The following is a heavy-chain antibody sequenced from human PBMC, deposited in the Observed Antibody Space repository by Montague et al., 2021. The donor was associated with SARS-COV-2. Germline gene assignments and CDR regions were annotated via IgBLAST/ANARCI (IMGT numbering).Heavy chain of an antibody. J-gene: IGHJ4*02. D-gene: IGHD2-21*01. CDR1: GDSVSRNTAA. Sequence: CPISGDSVSRNTAAWNWIRQSPSRGLEWLGRTYYRSKWYNDYAVSVKSRITINPDTSKNHISLQLNSVTPEDTAVYYCARTSCSSDYWGQGTLVTVSS. CDR2: TYYRSKWYN. V-gene: IGHV6-1*01. CDR3: ARTSCSSDY.